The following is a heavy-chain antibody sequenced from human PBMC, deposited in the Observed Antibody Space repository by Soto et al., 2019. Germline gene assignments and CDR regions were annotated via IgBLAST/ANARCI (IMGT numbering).Heavy chain of an antibody. Sequence: GGSLRLSCAASGFTFSSYAMSWVRQAPGKGLEWVSAISGSGGSTYYADSVKGRFTISRDNSKNTLYLQMNSLRAEDTAVYYCAKGRDCSGGSCYFYFQHWGQGTLVTVSS. CDR2: ISGSGGST. CDR1: GFTFSSYA. CDR3: AKGRDCSGGSCYFYFQH. D-gene: IGHD2-15*01. J-gene: IGHJ1*01. V-gene: IGHV3-23*01.